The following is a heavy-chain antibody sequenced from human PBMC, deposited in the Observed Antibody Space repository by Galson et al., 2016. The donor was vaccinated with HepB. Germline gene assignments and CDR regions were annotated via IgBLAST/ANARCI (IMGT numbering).Heavy chain of an antibody. V-gene: IGHV3-15*01. CDR1: GLTFSXVW. CDR2: XXSKXDGGAT. J-gene: IGHJ4*02. D-gene: IGHD3-9*01. CDR3: ATHFYDVLTGYSYYFDH. Sequence: SLRLSCAASGLTFSXVWMSWXRQAXXXGLXXVVRXXSKXDGGATDYAAPVKGRFSISRDDSKNTVYLQMNSLKTEDTAVYYCATHFYDVLTGYSYYFDHWGQGTLVTVSS.